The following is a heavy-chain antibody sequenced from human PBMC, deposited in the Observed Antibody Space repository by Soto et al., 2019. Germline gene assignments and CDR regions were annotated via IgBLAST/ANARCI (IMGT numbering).Heavy chain of an antibody. J-gene: IGHJ4*02. Sequence: PSETLSLTCTVSGGSISSSSYYWGWIRQPPGKGLEWIGSVFYSGSTYYNPSLKSRVTISVDSSKNQFSLKLSSVTAADTAVYYCAIAYSSTWDFDYWGQGTLVTVSS. CDR1: GGSISSSSYY. CDR2: VFYSGST. D-gene: IGHD6-13*01. CDR3: AIAYSSTWDFDY. V-gene: IGHV4-39*01.